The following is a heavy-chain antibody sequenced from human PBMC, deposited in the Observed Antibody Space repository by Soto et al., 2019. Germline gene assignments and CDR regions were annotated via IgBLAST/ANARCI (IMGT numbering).Heavy chain of an antibody. D-gene: IGHD6-19*01. J-gene: IGHJ4*02. CDR2: IKQDGSEK. V-gene: IGHV3-7*03. CDR1: GFTFSSYW. CDR3: ARDISSGWSVFEY. Sequence: GGSLRLSCAASGFTFSSYWMSWVRQAPGKGLEWVANIKQDGSEKYYVDSVKGRFTISRDNAKNSLYLQMNSLRAEDTAVYYCARDISSGWSVFEYWGQGTLVTVSS.